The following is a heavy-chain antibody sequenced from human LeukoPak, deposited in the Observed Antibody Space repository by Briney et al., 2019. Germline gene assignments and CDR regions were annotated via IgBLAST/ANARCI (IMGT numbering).Heavy chain of an antibody. J-gene: IGHJ4*02. V-gene: IGHV1-8*03. Sequence: ASVTVSFTASGYTFTIYDINWVRQATGQELEWMGRMNPNSGNTGCTQKFQGRVTITRNTSISTAYMGLSSLRSEDTALYYCARADRNVAAIFDYWGQGTLVTVSS. D-gene: IGHD6-13*01. CDR2: MNPNSGNT. CDR1: GYTFTIYD. CDR3: ARADRNVAAIFDY.